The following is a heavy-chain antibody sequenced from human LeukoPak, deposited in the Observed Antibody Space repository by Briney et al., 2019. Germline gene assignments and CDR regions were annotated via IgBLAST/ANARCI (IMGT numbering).Heavy chain of an antibody. Sequence: PSETLSLTCTVSGGSISSYYWSWIRQPPGKGLEWIGYTYYSGSTNYNPSLKSRVTISVDTSKNQFSLKLSSVTAADTAVYYCGRVADRSGYYYAVDYWGQGTLVTVSS. CDR2: TYYSGST. J-gene: IGHJ4*02. CDR1: GGSISSYY. CDR3: GRVADRSGYYYAVDY. D-gene: IGHD3-22*01. V-gene: IGHV4-59*01.